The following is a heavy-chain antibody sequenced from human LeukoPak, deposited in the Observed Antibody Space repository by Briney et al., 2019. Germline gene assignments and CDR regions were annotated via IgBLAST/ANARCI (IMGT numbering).Heavy chain of an antibody. CDR2: INHSGST. CDR1: GGSLSGYY. J-gene: IGHJ4*02. V-gene: IGHV4-34*01. Sequence: SETPSLTCAVYGGSLSGYYWSWIRQPPGKGLEWIGEINHSGSTNYNPSLKSRVTISVDTSKNQFSLKLSSVTAADTAVYYCARVRGGDLLDYWGQGTLVTVSS. CDR3: ARVRGGDLLDY. D-gene: IGHD2-21*02.